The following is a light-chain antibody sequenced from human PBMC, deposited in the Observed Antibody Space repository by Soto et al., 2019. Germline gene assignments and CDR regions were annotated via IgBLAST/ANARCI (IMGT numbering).Light chain of an antibody. J-gene: IGLJ1*01. CDR2: DVS. CDR1: SSDVGDYNY. CDR3: CSHAGSYTYV. V-gene: IGLV2-11*01. Sequence: QSVLAQPRSGSGSPGQSVTISCTGTSSDVGDYNYVSWYQQHPGKVPKGMIYDVSKRPSGVPDRFSGSKSGNTASLTISGLQAEDEADYYCCSHAGSYTYVFGTGTKVTVL.